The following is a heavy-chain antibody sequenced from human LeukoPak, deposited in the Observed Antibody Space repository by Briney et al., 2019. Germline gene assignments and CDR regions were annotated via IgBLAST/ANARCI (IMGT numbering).Heavy chain of an antibody. CDR1: GFTFSNYW. CDR2: INLDGSQK. CDR3: VRSAFHAGSGNYYDY. D-gene: IGHD3-22*01. V-gene: IGHV3-7*01. Sequence: GGSLRLSCAASGFTFSNYWMAWVRQAPGKGPEWVANINLDGSQKYYVDSVKGRFTISRDNAENTLYLQMNSLRVEDTAVYYCVRSAFHAGSGNYYDYWGQGTLVTVSS. J-gene: IGHJ4*02.